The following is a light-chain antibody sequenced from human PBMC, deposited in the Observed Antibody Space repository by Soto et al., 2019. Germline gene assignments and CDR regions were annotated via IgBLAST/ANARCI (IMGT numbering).Light chain of an antibody. J-gene: IGKJ1*01. V-gene: IGKV3-20*01. CDR1: QSVSNSC. CDR3: QQYGSSPRT. Sequence: EIVLTQSPGTLSLSPGERATLSCRASQSVSNSCLTWYQQKPGQAPRLLIYGASSRATGIPDRFSGSGSGTDFTLTISRLEPEDFAVYYCQQYGSSPRTFGQGTKVEIK. CDR2: GAS.